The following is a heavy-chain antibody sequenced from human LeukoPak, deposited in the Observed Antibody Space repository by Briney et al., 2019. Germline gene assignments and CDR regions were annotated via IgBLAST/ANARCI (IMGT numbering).Heavy chain of an antibody. V-gene: IGHV1-69*05. Sequence: SVKVSCKASGGTFSSYAISWVRQAPGQGLEWMGGIIPIFGTANYAQKFQGRVTITTDESTSTAYMELSSLRSEDTAVYYCARDGPHYYDSSAYFDYWGQGTLVTVSS. J-gene: IGHJ4*02. CDR1: GGTFSSYA. CDR3: ARDGPHYYDSSAYFDY. D-gene: IGHD3-22*01. CDR2: IIPIFGTA.